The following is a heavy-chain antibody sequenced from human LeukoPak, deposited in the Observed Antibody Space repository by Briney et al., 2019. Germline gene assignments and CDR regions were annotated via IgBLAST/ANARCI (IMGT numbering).Heavy chain of an antibody. CDR1: GYTFTAYV. CDR2: INAGNGNT. CDR3: ARDFGDYGDYYYYGMDV. J-gene: IGHJ6*02. V-gene: IGHV1-3*01. Sequence: ASVKVSCKASGYTFTAYVMHWVRQAPGQRLEWMGWINAGNGNTKYSQEFQGRVTTTRDTFANTIYMELSSLRSEDTAVYYCARDFGDYGDYYYYGMDVWGQGTTVTVSS. D-gene: IGHD4-17*01.